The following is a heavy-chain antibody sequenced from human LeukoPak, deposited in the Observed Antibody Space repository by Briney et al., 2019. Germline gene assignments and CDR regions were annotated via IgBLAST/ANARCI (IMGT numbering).Heavy chain of an antibody. CDR2: IYSGGST. J-gene: IGHJ6*02. Sequence: GGSLRLSCAASGFTVSSNYMSWVRQAPGNGLEWVSVIYSGGSTYYADSVKGRFTISRDNSKNTLYLQMNSLRAEDTAVYYCAREDIGIVPAASYYYYGMDVWGQGTTVTVSS. D-gene: IGHD2-2*01. CDR1: GFTVSSNY. CDR3: AREDIGIVPAASYYYYGMDV. V-gene: IGHV3-66*01.